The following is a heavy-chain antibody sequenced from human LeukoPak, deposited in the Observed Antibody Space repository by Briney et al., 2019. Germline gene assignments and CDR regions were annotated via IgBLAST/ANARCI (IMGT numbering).Heavy chain of an antibody. CDR1: GLTFDDYA. CDR2: ISGDGGST. J-gene: IGHJ1*01. Sequence: GGSLRLSCAASGLTFDDYAMHWVRQVPGKGLEWVSLISGDGGSTNYADSVKGRFTISRDNSKNSLYLQMNSLRTEDTALYYCAKDIYSGRGPYFEHWGQGTLVTVSS. D-gene: IGHD2-15*01. V-gene: IGHV3-43*02. CDR3: AKDIYSGRGPYFEH.